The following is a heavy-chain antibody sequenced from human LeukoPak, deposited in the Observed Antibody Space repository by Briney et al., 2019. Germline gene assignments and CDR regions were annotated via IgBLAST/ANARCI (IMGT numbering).Heavy chain of an antibody. D-gene: IGHD6-13*01. Sequence: ASVKVSCKASGGTFSSYAISWVRQAPGQGLEWMGRIIPILGIANYAQKFQGRVTITADKSTSTAYMELSSLRSEDTAVYYCARSLIAAAARVDYWGQGTLVTVSS. CDR2: IIPILGIA. J-gene: IGHJ4*02. CDR1: GGTFSSYA. CDR3: ARSLIAAAARVDY. V-gene: IGHV1-69*04.